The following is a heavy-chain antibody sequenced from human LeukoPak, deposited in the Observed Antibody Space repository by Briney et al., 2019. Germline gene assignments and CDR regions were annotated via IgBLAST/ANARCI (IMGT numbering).Heavy chain of an antibody. V-gene: IGHV1-69*04. Sequence: SVKVSCKASGGTFSSYAISWVRQAPGQGLEWMGRIIPILGIANYAQKFQGRVTITADKSTSTAYMELSSLRSEDTAVYYCARVDDILTGYYPLDYWGQGTLVTVSS. CDR2: IIPILGIA. CDR3: ARVDDILTGYYPLDY. CDR1: GGTFSSYA. D-gene: IGHD3-9*01. J-gene: IGHJ4*02.